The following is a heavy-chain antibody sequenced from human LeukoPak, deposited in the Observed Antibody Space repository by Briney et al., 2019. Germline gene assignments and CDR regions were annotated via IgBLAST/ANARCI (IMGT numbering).Heavy chain of an antibody. CDR1: GGSITNYY. CDR2: IFTSGST. V-gene: IGHV4-4*07. CDR3: ARKSDAFDI. Sequence: KPSETLSLTCTVSGGSITNYYWTWIQQPAGKGLEWIGRIFTSGSTKYNPSLKSRVTMSVDTSKNQFSLKLSSVTAADTAVYYCARKSDAFDIWGQGTMVTVSS. J-gene: IGHJ3*02.